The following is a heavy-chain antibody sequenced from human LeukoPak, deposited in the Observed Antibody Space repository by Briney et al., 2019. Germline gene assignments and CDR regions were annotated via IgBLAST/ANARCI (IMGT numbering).Heavy chain of an antibody. CDR3: VRGGESTWS. Sequence: GGSLRLSCAASGFTFSSYAMSWVRQAPGKGLEWVSAISGSGGSTYYADSVKGRFTISRDDAKNTLYLQMNSLRAEDTAVYYCVRGGESTWSWGQGTLVTVSS. CDR2: ISGSGGST. V-gene: IGHV3-23*01. CDR1: GFTFSSYA. J-gene: IGHJ5*02. D-gene: IGHD2-15*01.